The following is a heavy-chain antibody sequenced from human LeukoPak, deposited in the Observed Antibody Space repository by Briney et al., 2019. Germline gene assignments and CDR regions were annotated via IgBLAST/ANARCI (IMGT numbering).Heavy chain of an antibody. CDR2: ISSSGRTF. J-gene: IGHJ4*02. CDR3: ARDSRGSSWFFDY. Sequence: PGGSLRLSCAASGFAVSSTYMNWVRQAPGKGREWVSYISSSGRTFYYADSVKGRFTISRDNGKNSLYLQMNSLRVEDTAVYYCARDSRGSSWFFDYWGQGALVTVSS. D-gene: IGHD6-13*01. V-gene: IGHV3-48*01. CDR1: GFAVSSTY.